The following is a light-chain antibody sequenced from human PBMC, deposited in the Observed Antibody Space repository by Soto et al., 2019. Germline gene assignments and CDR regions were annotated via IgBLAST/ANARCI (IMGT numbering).Light chain of an antibody. V-gene: IGLV1-47*01. CDR1: SSNIGSNY. CDR3: AAWDDSLSAVV. Sequence: QSVLTQPPSASGTPGQRVTISCSGSSSNIGSNYVYWYQQLPGPAPKLLIYRNNQRPSAGPDRFSGSKSGTSASLAISGLRSEDEADYYCAAWDDSLSAVVFGGGTKVTVL. CDR2: RNN. J-gene: IGLJ2*01.